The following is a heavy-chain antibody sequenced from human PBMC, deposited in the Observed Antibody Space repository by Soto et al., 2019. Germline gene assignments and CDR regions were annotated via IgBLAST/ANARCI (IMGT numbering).Heavy chain of an antibody. J-gene: IGHJ5*02. CDR2: ICAYNGNT. CDR3: ARGVGSGSYYNQYNWFDP. V-gene: IGHV1-18*01. D-gene: IGHD3-10*01. CDR1: GYTFTNYG. Sequence: QVQLVQSGAEVKKPGASVKVSCKASGYTFTNYGISWVRQAPGQGLEWMGWICAYNGNTKYAQKLQGRVTMTTDTXTXTXXMELRSLRSDDTAVYYCARGVGSGSYYNQYNWFDPWGQGTLVTVSS.